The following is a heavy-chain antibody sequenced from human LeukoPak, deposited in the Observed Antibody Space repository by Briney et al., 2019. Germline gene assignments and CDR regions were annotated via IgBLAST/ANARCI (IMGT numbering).Heavy chain of an antibody. Sequence: KSSETLSLTCTVSGGSISSSSYYWGWIRQPPGKGLEWIGSIYYSGSTYYNPSLKSRVTISVDTSKNQFSLKLSSVTAADTAVYYCARAIMEGLYGDYGIDFDYWGQGTLVTVSS. D-gene: IGHD4-17*01. V-gene: IGHV4-39*07. J-gene: IGHJ4*02. CDR1: GGSISSSSYY. CDR2: IYYSGST. CDR3: ARAIMEGLYGDYGIDFDY.